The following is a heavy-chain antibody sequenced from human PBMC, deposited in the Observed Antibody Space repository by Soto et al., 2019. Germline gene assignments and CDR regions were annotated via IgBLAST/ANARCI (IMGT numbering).Heavy chain of an antibody. CDR3: ARAQSGYCTNGVCQNWSDP. D-gene: IGHD2-8*01. Sequence: SETLSLTCAVYGGSFSGYYWSWIRQPPGKGLEWIGEINHSGSTNYNPSLKSRVTISVDTSKNQFSLKLSSVTAADTAVYYCARAQSGYCTNGVCQNWSDPSGKGTLVTVSS. CDR1: GGSFSGYY. J-gene: IGHJ5*02. CDR2: INHSGST. V-gene: IGHV4-34*01.